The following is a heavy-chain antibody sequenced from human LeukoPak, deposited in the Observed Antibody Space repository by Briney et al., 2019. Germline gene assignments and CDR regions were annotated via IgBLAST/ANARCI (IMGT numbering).Heavy chain of an antibody. Sequence: GRSLRLSCAASGFTFSSYGMHWVRQAPGKGLEWVAVISYDGSNKYYADSVKGRFTISRDNSKNTLYLQMNSLRAEDTAVYYCAKDFSGYDYNLYAFDIWGQGKMVTVSS. CDR3: AKDFSGYDYNLYAFDI. CDR1: GFTFSSYG. D-gene: IGHD5-12*01. J-gene: IGHJ3*02. V-gene: IGHV3-30*18. CDR2: ISYDGSNK.